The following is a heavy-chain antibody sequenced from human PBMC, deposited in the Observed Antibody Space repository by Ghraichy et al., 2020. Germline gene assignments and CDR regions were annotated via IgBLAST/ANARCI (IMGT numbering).Heavy chain of an antibody. CDR1: GFTFSPYG. CDR3: AKGRGYSTGWWVDYFEY. D-gene: IGHD6-19*01. Sequence: LSLTCAASGFTFSPYGMNWVRQAPGKGLKWVLGISGGGESTYYADSVKGRFTISRDNFKNTLYLQINSLRVEDTAVYYCAKGRGYSTGWWVDYFEYWGQGTLVTVSS. CDR2: ISGGGEST. J-gene: IGHJ4*02. V-gene: IGHV3-23*01.